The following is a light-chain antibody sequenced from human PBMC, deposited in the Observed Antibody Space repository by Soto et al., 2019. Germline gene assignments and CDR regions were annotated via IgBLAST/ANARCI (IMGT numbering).Light chain of an antibody. J-gene: IGKJ5*01. CDR3: QKYDSAPRT. CDR1: QGISNY. Sequence: DIQMTQSPSSLSASVGDRVTITCRASQGISNYLAWYQQKPGKVPKLLIYAASTLQSGVPSRFSGSGSGTDFPLPISSLQPEDVATYYCQKYDSAPRTFGQGTRLEIK. V-gene: IGKV1-27*01. CDR2: AAS.